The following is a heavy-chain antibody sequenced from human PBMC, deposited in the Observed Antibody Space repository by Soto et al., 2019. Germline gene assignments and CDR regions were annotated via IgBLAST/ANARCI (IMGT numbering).Heavy chain of an antibody. CDR3: ASIAAPGTTHFDF. CDR1: GGSIGSSSYY. D-gene: IGHD6-13*01. V-gene: IGHV4-39*01. J-gene: IGHJ4*02. CDR2: IYYSGNT. Sequence: SETLSLTCTVSGGSIGSSSYYWGWIRQSPGKGLEWIGNIYYSGNTFYNPSLQSRVAISVDTSKNQFYLHLSSVTAADTAIFYCASIAAPGTTHFDFWGQGTLVTVSS.